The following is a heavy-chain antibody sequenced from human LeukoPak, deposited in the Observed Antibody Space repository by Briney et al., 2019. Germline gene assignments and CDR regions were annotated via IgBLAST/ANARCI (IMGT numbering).Heavy chain of an antibody. D-gene: IGHD3-22*01. J-gene: IGHJ6*02. CDR2: IYYSGST. CDR1: GGSISSSSYY. Sequence: PSETLSLTCTVSGGSISSSSYYWSWIRQPPGKGLEWIGYIYYSGSTNYNPSLKSRVTISVDTSKNQFSLKLSSVTAADTAVYYCATDGIRRYYDSSGYYGYYYYGMDVWGQGTTVTVSS. CDR3: ATDGIRRYYDSSGYYGYYYYGMDV. V-gene: IGHV4-61*01.